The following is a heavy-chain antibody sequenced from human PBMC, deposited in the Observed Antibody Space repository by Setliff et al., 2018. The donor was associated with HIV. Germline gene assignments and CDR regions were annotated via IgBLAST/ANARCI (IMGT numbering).Heavy chain of an antibody. CDR3: ARGGEERKMLTGALDV. J-gene: IGHJ3*01. CDR1: GYSFTKYE. D-gene: IGHD3-16*01. V-gene: IGHV1-8*01. Sequence: ASVKVSCKASGYSFTKYEINWGRQAPGQGLEWLGWVSPSIGNSDFAQKFKGRISLTTDTSIRTAYMELRGLKSDDTAVYFCARGGEERKMLTGALDVWGQGSLVTVSS. CDR2: VSPSIGNS.